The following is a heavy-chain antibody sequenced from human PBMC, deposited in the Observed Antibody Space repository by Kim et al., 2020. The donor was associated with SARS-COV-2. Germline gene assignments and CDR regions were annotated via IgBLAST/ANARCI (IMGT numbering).Heavy chain of an antibody. J-gene: IGHJ4*02. V-gene: IGHV4-34*01. CDR2: INHSGST. Sequence: SETLSLTCAVYGGSFSGYYWSWIRQPPGKGLEWIGEINHSGSTNYNPSLKSRVTISVDTSKNQFSLKLSSVTAADTAVYYCARDTAVAGTKHFDYWGQGTLVTVSS. CDR3: ARDTAVAGTKHFDY. CDR1: GGSFSGYY. D-gene: IGHD6-19*01.